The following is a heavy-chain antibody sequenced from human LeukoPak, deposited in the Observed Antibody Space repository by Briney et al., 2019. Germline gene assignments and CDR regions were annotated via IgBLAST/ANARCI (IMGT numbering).Heavy chain of an antibody. J-gene: IGHJ5*02. CDR3: AKDLNYGDGRWEFDP. CDR2: ILADGYTT. Sequence: SGGSLRLSCAASGFSLTSFAMAWVRQSPGKRLEWVSGILADGYTTYYADSVKGRFTISRDISKNTMYLQINSLTADDTATYFCAKDLNYGDGRWEFDPWGQGTLVTVA. V-gene: IGHV3-23*01. D-gene: IGHD4/OR15-4a*01. CDR1: GFSLTSFA.